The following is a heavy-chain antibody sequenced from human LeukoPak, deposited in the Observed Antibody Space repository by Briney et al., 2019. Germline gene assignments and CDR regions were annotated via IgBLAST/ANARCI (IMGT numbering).Heavy chain of an antibody. CDR3: AKDSYYDFWSGYYIRGGGGFDY. V-gene: IGHV3-48*01. J-gene: IGHJ4*02. CDR2: ISSSSSTI. CDR1: GFTFSSYS. Sequence: TGGSLRLSCAASGFTFSSYSMNWVRQAPGKGLEWVSYISSSSSTIYYADSVKGRFTISRDNAKNSLYLQMNSLRAEDTAVYYCAKDSYYDFWSGYYIRGGGGFDYWGQGTLVTVSS. D-gene: IGHD3-3*01.